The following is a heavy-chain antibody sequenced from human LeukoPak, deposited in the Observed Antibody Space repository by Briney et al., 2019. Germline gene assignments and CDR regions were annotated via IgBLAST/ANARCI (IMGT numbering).Heavy chain of an antibody. Sequence: GGSLRLSCAASGFTFSSYGMHWVRQAPGKGLEWVAFIRYDGSNKYYADSVKGRFTISRDNSKNTLYLQINSLRREDTAMYYCARALRFLEWFDSYYFDYWGQGTLVTVSS. CDR1: GFTFSSYG. V-gene: IGHV3-30*02. D-gene: IGHD3-3*01. CDR2: IRYDGSNK. CDR3: ARALRFLEWFDSYYFDY. J-gene: IGHJ4*02.